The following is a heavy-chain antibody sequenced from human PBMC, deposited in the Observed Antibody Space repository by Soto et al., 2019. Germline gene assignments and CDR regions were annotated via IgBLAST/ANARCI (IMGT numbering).Heavy chain of an antibody. Sequence: GGSLRLPCAASGFTVSSNYMSWVRQAPGKGLEWVSVIYSGGSTYYADSVKGRFTISRDNSKNTLYLQMNSLGAEDTAVYYCARYGRENWFDPWGQGTLVTVSS. CDR2: IYSGGST. D-gene: IGHD4-17*01. CDR3: ARYGRENWFDP. J-gene: IGHJ5*02. CDR1: GFTVSSNY. V-gene: IGHV3-53*01.